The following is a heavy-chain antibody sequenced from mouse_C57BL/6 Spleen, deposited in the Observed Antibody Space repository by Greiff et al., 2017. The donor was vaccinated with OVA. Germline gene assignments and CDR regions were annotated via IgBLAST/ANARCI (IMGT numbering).Heavy chain of an antibody. CDR1: GYTFTSYW. Sequence: QVQLQQPGAELVKPGASVKLSCKASGYTFTSYWMQWVKQRPGQGLEWIGEIDPSDSYTNYNQKFKGKATLTVDTSSSTAYMQLSSMTSEDSAVYYCARKDYSNYVLYAMDYWGQGTSVTVSS. J-gene: IGHJ4*01. D-gene: IGHD2-5*01. V-gene: IGHV1-50*01. CDR3: ARKDYSNYVLYAMDY. CDR2: IDPSDSYT.